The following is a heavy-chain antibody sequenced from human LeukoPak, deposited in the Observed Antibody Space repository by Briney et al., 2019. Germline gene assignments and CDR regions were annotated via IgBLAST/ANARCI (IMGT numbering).Heavy chain of an antibody. CDR3: ARGPLGYWYFDL. D-gene: IGHD3-3*01. J-gene: IGHJ2*01. CDR1: GFTFGNYW. CDR2: INSDGSTT. Sequence: PGGSLRLSCAASGFTFGNYWMHWVRQAPGKGLVWVSRINSDGSTTTYADSVKCRFTISRENAKNTVYLQMNSLRAEDTAVYYCARGPLGYWYFDLWGRGTLVTVSS. V-gene: IGHV3-74*01.